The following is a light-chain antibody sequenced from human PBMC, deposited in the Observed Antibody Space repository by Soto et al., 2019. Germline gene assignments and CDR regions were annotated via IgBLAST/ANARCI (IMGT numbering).Light chain of an antibody. V-gene: IGKV3-15*01. Sequence: EIVMTQSPATLSLSPGERATLSCRASQSVSSNLAWYQQRPGQAPRLLMYGASTRATGVPARFSGGGSGTEFTLTISSLQSEDVATYYCQHYDNLPPRLSFGGGTQVEI. CDR1: QSVSSN. CDR3: QHYDNLPPRLS. J-gene: IGKJ4*01. CDR2: GAS.